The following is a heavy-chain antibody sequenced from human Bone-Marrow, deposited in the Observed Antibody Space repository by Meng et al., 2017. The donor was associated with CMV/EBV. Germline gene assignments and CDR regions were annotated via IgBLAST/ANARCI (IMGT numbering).Heavy chain of an antibody. Sequence: GESLKISCAASGFTFSGSAMHWVRQASGKGLEWVGRIRSKANSYATAYAASVKGRFTISRDDSKNTAYLQMNSLKTEDTAVYYCAREGKGLDVWGQGTTVTVSS. V-gene: IGHV3-73*01. CDR1: GFTFSGSA. CDR2: IRSKANSYAT. J-gene: IGHJ6*02. CDR3: AREGKGLDV.